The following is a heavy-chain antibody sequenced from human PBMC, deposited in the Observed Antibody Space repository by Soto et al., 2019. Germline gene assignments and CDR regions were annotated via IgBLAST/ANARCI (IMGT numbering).Heavy chain of an antibody. V-gene: IGHV1-69*13. D-gene: IGHD3-10*01. Sequence: GASVKVSCKASGGTFSSYAISWVRQAPGQGLEWMGGIIPIFGTANYAQKFQGRVTITADESTSTAYMELSSLRSEDTAVYYCARDTXVRGVRAIDYYYYGMDVWGQGTTVTVSS. J-gene: IGHJ6*02. CDR1: GGTFSSYA. CDR2: IIPIFGTA. CDR3: ARDTXVRGVRAIDYYYYGMDV.